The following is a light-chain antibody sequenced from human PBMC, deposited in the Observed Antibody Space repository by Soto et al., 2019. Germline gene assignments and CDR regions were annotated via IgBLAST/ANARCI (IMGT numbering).Light chain of an antibody. J-gene: IGKJ1*01. V-gene: IGKV1-5*03. CDR2: KAP. CDR3: QHCHTYPWT. CDR1: QDMYNW. Sequence: DIPMTQSPSTLSAFGGDRVTITCRASQDMYNWVAWYQQKPGQAPTVLIYKAPTLESGVPSRFRDSGSGTEFSLTIISLQPDVCGSYECQHCHTYPWTFGHGTQVEIK.